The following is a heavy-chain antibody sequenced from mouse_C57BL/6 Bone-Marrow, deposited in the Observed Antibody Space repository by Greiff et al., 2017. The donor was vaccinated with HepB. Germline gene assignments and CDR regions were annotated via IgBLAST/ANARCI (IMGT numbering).Heavy chain of an antibody. CDR1: GYTFTSYW. CDR3: ARSPTVVAKGYWYFDV. D-gene: IGHD1-1*01. CDR2: IEPNSGGT. J-gene: IGHJ1*03. V-gene: IGHV1-72*01. Sequence: VQLQQPGAELVKPGASVKLSCKASGYTFTSYWMHWVKQRPGRGLEWIGRIEPNSGGTKYNEKFKSKATLTVDKPSSTAYMQLSSLTSEDSAVYYCARSPTVVAKGYWYFDVWGTGTTVTVSS.